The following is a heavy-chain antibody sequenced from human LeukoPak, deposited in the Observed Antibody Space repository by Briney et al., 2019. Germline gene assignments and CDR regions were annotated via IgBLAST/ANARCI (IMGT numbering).Heavy chain of an antibody. Sequence: GGSLRLSCAASGLTFSTYWMNWVRQAPGKGLEWVANIKQDGSEKYYVDSVKDRFTISRDNAKNSLYLHMNNLRAEDTAVYYCASVSRASGSDHWGQGTLVTVSS. CDR3: ASVSRASGSDH. V-gene: IGHV3-7*01. CDR1: GLTFSTYW. CDR2: IKQDGSEK. D-gene: IGHD3-10*01. J-gene: IGHJ4*02.